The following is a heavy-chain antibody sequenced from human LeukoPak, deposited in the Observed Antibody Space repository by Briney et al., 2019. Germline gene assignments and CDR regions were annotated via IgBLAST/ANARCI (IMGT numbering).Heavy chain of an antibody. CDR2: ISTTSTYI. V-gene: IGHV3-21*06. Sequence: GGSLRLSCAASGFAFSNYNMKWVRQAPGKGLEWVSFISTTSTYIYYADSVKGRFTVSRDNSKNLLYLQMDSLRVEDTAVYYCARAGTCSSTSCDGGIEYWGQGILVTVSS. D-gene: IGHD2-2*01. CDR1: GFAFSNYN. J-gene: IGHJ4*02. CDR3: ARAGTCSSTSCDGGIEY.